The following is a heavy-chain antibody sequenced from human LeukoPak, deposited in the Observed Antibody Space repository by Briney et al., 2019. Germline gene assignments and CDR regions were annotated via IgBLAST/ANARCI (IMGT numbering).Heavy chain of an antibody. CDR3: ARRGNGITIFGVGYGMDV. J-gene: IGHJ6*02. D-gene: IGHD3-3*01. V-gene: IGHV4-59*08. Sequence: SETLSLTCTVSGGSISSYYWSWIRQPPGKGLEWIGYIYYSGSTNYNPSLKSRVTISVDTSKNQFSLKLSSVTAADTAVYYCARRGNGITIFGVGYGMDVWGQGTTVTVSS. CDR2: IYYSGST. CDR1: GGSISSYY.